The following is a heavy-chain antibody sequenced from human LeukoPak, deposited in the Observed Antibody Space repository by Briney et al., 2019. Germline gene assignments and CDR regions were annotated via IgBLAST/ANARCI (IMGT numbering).Heavy chain of an antibody. D-gene: IGHD3-3*01. CDR2: ISSSSSTI. CDR3: ARDAVNYDFWSGYLSLYYMDV. Sequence: GGSLRLSCAASGFTFSSYSMNWVRQAPGKGLEWVLYISSSSSTIYYADSVKGRFTISRDNAKNSLYLQMNSLRAEDTAVYYCARDAVNYDFWSGYLSLYYMDVWGKGTTVTVSS. V-gene: IGHV3-48*01. J-gene: IGHJ6*03. CDR1: GFTFSSYS.